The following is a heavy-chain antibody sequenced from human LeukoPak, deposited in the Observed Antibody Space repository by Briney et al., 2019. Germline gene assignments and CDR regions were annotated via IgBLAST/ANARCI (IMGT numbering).Heavy chain of an antibody. J-gene: IGHJ6*02. CDR3: AADSSLYYYGMDV. CDR1: GFTVSSNY. D-gene: IGHD6-6*01. CDR2: IYSGGST. V-gene: IGHV3-53*01. Sequence: GGSLRLSFAASGFTVSSNYMSWVRQAPGKGLEWVSVIYSGGSTYYADSVKGRFTISRDNSKNTLYLQMNSLRAEDTAVYYCAADSSLYYYGMDVWGQGTTVTVSS.